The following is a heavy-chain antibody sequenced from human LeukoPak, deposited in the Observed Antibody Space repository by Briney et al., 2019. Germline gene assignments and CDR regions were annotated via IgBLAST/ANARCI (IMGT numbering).Heavy chain of an antibody. Sequence: SETLSLTCTVSGGSISSGGYYWSWIRQHPGKGLEWIGYIYYSGSTYYNPSLKSRVTITVDTSKNQFSLKLSSVTAADTAVYYCARGYCCSTSCYDYYYMDVWGKGTTVTVSS. J-gene: IGHJ6*03. CDR1: GGSISSGGYY. V-gene: IGHV4-31*03. CDR2: IYYSGST. D-gene: IGHD2-2*01. CDR3: ARGYCCSTSCYDYYYMDV.